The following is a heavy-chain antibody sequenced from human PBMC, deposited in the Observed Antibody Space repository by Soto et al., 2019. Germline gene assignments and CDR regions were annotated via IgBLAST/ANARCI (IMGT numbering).Heavy chain of an antibody. CDR3: ASPKDDSIAGTWGY. CDR2: IYYSGST. Sequence: QLQLQESGPGLVKPSETLSLTCTVSGGSISSSSYYWGWIRQPPGKGLEWIGSIYYSGSTYYNPSLKSRVTISVDTSKNQFSLKLSSVTAADTAVYYCASPKDDSIAGTWGYWGQGTLVTVSS. D-gene: IGHD6-6*01. J-gene: IGHJ4*02. V-gene: IGHV4-39*01. CDR1: GGSISSSSYY.